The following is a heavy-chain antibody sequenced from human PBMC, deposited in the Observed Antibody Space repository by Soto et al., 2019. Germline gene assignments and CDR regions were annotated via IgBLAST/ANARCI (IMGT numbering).Heavy chain of an antibody. V-gene: IGHV1-69*13. J-gene: IGHJ6*02. Sequence: SVKVSCKASGGTFSSYAISWVRQAPGQGLEWMGGIIPIFGTANYAQKFQGRVTITADESTSTAYMELSSLRSEDTAVYYCARDRITGTTYYYYGMDVWGQGTKVTVSS. CDR2: IIPIFGTA. CDR3: ARDRITGTTYYYYGMDV. D-gene: IGHD1-7*01. CDR1: GGTFSSYA.